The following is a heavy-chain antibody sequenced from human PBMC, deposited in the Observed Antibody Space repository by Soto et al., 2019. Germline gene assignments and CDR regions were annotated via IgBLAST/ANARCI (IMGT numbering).Heavy chain of an antibody. CDR2: IIPILGIP. J-gene: IGHJ3*02. CDR3: ARAQEPATILVPFNI. CDR1: GYTFNNYT. V-gene: IGHV1-69*02. D-gene: IGHD5-12*01. Sequence: QVQLVQSGAEVKKPGSSVKVSCTASGYTFNNYTLTWVRQAPGQGLEWLGRIIPILGIPNYAQSFQGRVTITADESTRKGYMELSSLRSEDTAIYYCARAQEPATILVPFNIWGQGTMLTVSS.